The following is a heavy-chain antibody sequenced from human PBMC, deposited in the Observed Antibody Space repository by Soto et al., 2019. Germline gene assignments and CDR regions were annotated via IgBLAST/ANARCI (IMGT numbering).Heavy chain of an antibody. J-gene: IGHJ5*02. V-gene: IGHV4-34*01. Sequence: QVQLQQWGAGLLKPSETLSLTCAVYGGSFSGYYWSWIRQPPGKGLEWIGEINHSGSTNYNPSLKSRVTISVDTSKNQFSLKLSAVTAADTAVYYCARGRPPGYSSSSGHLRFDPWGQGTLVTVSS. CDR1: GGSFSGYY. CDR3: ARGRPPGYSSSSGHLRFDP. CDR2: INHSGST. D-gene: IGHD6-6*01.